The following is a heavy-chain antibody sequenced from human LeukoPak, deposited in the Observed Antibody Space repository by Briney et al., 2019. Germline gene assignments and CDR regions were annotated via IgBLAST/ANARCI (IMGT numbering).Heavy chain of an antibody. CDR2: MNPNSGNT. Sequence: ASVKVSCKASGCTLTSYDINWVRQATGQGLEWMGWMNPNSGNTGYAQKFQGRVTMTRNTSISTAYMELSSLRSEDTAVYYCARGRKVTRFDYWGQGTLVTVSS. V-gene: IGHV1-8*01. CDR3: ARGRKVTRFDY. CDR1: GCTLTSYD. J-gene: IGHJ4*02. D-gene: IGHD2-21*02.